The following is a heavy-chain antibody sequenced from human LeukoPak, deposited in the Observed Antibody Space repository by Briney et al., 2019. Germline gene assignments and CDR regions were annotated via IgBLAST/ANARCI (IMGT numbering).Heavy chain of an antibody. D-gene: IGHD3-10*01. CDR2: INPNSGGT. J-gene: IGHJ6*02. V-gene: IGHV1-2*02. CDR1: GNTYTGYY. Sequence: GASVKVSCKASGNTYTGYYMHWVRQAPGEGLEWMGWINPNSGGTNYAQKFQGRVSMTRDTSISTAYMELSRLTSDDTAVYYCARDLYGSGSYHYYYYGMDVWGQGTTVTVS. CDR3: ARDLYGSGSYHYYYYGMDV.